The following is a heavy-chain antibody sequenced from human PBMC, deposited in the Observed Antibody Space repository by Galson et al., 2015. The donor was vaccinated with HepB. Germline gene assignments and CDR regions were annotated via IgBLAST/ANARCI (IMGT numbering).Heavy chain of an antibody. V-gene: IGHV7-4-1*02. Sequence: SVKVSCKASGYTFTRYAMNWVRQAPGQGLEWMGWINTNTGNPTYAQGFTGRFVFSLDTSVSTAYLQISSLKAEDTAVYYCARKRSYYGSGSYYYFDYWGQGTLVTVSS. CDR1: GYTFTRYA. D-gene: IGHD3-10*01. J-gene: IGHJ4*02. CDR3: ARKRSYYGSGSYYYFDY. CDR2: INTNTGNP.